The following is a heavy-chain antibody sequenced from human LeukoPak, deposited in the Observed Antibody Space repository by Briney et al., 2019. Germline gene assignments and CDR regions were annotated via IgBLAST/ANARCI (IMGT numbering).Heavy chain of an antibody. CDR3: ARSRGYCSGSSCYDFDY. V-gene: IGHV3-20*04. J-gene: IGHJ4*02. D-gene: IGHD2-15*01. CDR2: INWNGGST. CDR1: GFTFDDYG. Sequence: RPGGSLRLSCAASGFTFDDYGISWVRQAPGKGLEWVSGINWNGGSTGYADSVKGRFTISRDNAKNSLYLQMNSLRAEDTALYYCARSRGYCSGSSCYDFDYWGQGTLVTVSS.